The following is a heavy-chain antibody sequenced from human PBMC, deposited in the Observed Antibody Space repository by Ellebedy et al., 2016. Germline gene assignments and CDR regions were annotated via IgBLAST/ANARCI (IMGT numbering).Heavy chain of an antibody. CDR3: ARETMIVVSDAFDI. V-gene: IGHV4-39*07. CDR2: IYYSGST. Sequence: SETLSLTXTVPGGSISSSSYYWGWIRQPPGKGLEWIGSIYYSGSTYYNPSLKSRVTISVDTSKNQFSLKLSSVTAADTAVYYCARETMIVVSDAFDIWGQGTMVTVSS. J-gene: IGHJ3*02. CDR1: GGSISSSSYY. D-gene: IGHD3-22*01.